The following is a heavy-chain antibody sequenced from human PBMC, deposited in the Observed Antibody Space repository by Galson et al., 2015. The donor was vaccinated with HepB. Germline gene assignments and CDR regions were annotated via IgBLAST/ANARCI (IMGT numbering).Heavy chain of an antibody. J-gene: IGHJ4*02. CDR3: ATYPPGEISTVASFDY. V-gene: IGHV1-24*01. Sequence: QSGAEVKKPGTSVKVSCKVSGYTLTELSMHWVRQAPGKGLEWMGGFDPEDGETIYAQKFQGRVTMTEDTSTDTAYMELSSLRSEDTAVYYCATYPPGEISTVASFDYWGQGTLVTVSS. D-gene: IGHD4-23*01. CDR1: GYTLTELS. CDR2: FDPEDGET.